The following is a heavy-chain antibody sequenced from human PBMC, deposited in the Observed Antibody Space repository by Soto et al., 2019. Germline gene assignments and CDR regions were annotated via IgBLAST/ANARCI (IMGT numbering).Heavy chain of an antibody. J-gene: IGHJ4*02. Sequence: PGGSLRLSCAASGFNFGFFGIHWVRQAPGKGLEWVAFISGDGINTQYADSVRGRFTLSRDYSRKTMYLQMDSLRDEDTALYYCARGNLSFDFDSWGLGTLVTVSS. CDR3: ARGNLSFDFDS. CDR1: GFNFGFFG. D-gene: IGHD1-26*01. CDR2: ISGDGINT. V-gene: IGHV3-30*03.